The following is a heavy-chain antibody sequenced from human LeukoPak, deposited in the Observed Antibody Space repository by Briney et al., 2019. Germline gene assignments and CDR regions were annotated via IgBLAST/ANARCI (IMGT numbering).Heavy chain of an antibody. J-gene: IGHJ4*01. CDR2: SRSNYDGK. CDR1: GPSINNYT. D-gene: IGHD2-21*01. Sequence: GGPLIPCLGAPGPSINNYTRGGGRKARGKGEGRGHASRSNYDGKWYAESVRGRFTISRDTSKNTVYLQMNSLRVEDAGVYYCAKAPVTSCRGAFCYPFDYWGHETLVTVSS. CDR3: AKAPVTSCRGAFCYPFDY. V-gene: IGHV3-23*01.